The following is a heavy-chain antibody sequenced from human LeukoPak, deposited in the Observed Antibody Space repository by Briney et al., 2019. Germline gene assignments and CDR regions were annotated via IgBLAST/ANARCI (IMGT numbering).Heavy chain of an antibody. D-gene: IGHD6-13*01. CDR3: ARGREWRIAAAGSDY. J-gene: IGHJ4*02. CDR1: GYTFTGYY. CDR2: INPNSGGT. Sequence: ASVKVSCKASGYTFTGYYMHWVRQAPGQGLEWMGWINPNSGGTNYAQKFQGRVTMTRDTSISTAYVELSRLRSDDTAVYYCARGREWRIAAAGSDYWGQGTLVTVSS. V-gene: IGHV1-2*02.